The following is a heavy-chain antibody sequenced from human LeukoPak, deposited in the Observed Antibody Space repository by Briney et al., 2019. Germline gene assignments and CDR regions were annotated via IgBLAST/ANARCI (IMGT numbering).Heavy chain of an antibody. D-gene: IGHD3-10*02. CDR2: IYYSGST. CDR3: ARGTQGIFGY. CDR1: GGSISSSSYY. Sequence: SETLSLTCTVSGGSISSSSYYWGWIRQPPGKGLEWIGSIYYSGSTYYNPSLKSRVTISVDTSKNQFTLKLSSVTAADTAVYYCARGTQGIFGYWGQGTLVTVSS. J-gene: IGHJ4*02. V-gene: IGHV4-39*06.